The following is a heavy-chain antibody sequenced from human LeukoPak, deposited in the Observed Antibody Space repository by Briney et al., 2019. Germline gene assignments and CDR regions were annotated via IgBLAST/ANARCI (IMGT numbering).Heavy chain of an antibody. CDR3: ARTYQLRSPQSYYYYGMDV. Sequence: GGSLRLSCAASGFTFSSYGMTWVRQAPGKGLEWVSYISSSSSTIYYADSVKGRFTISRDNAKNSLYLQMNSLRAEDTAVYYCARTYQLRSPQSYYYYGMDVWGQGTTVTVSS. V-gene: IGHV3-48*01. CDR2: ISSSSSTI. D-gene: IGHD2-2*01. CDR1: GFTFSSYG. J-gene: IGHJ6*02.